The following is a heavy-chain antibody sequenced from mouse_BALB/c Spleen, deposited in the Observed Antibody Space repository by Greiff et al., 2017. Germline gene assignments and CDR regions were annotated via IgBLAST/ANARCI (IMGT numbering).Heavy chain of an antibody. J-gene: IGHJ1*01. CDR2: ISSGSSTI. CDR1: GFTFSSFG. V-gene: IGHV5-17*02. CDR3: ARWGYPWYFDV. Sequence: EVKLVESGGGLVQPGGSRKLSCAASGFTFSSFGMHWVRQAPEKGLEWVAYISSGSSTIYYADTVKGRFTISRDNPKNTLFLQMTSLRSEDTAMYYCARWGYPWYFDVWGAGTTVTVSS. D-gene: IGHD3-1*01.